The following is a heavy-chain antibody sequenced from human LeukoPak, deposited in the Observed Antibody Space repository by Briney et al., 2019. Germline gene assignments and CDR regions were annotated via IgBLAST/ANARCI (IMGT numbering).Heavy chain of an antibody. V-gene: IGHV3-21*06. J-gene: IGHJ6*03. Sequence: PGGSLRLSCTASGLTFSYYTMNWVRQAAGKGLEWVSSISSISSYIYYADSVKGGFTISRDNAKNSPYMQTDSLRADDTAVYYCARALHCSSTSCYLHYMDVWGKGTTVTVSS. D-gene: IGHD2-2*01. CDR1: GLTFSYYT. CDR2: ISSISSYI. CDR3: ARALHCSSTSCYLHYMDV.